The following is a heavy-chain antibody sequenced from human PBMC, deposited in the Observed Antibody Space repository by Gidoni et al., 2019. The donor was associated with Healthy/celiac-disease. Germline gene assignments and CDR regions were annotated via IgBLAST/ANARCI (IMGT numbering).Heavy chain of an antibody. CDR1: AFTFSSYC. Sequence: EVLLLVYGGGLVKHAGSLRLSCCASAFTFSSYCMNWFRQAPRKEVEGVSSISTISSNRNYVDSAKGGFTIFRDNGKNAMYLQMNSLRAEDTAVYYCASSMVVVPDYYYYGMDVWGQGTMVTVSS. CDR3: ASSMVVVPDYYYYGMDV. CDR2: ISTISSNR. V-gene: IGHV3-21*01. J-gene: IGHJ6*02. D-gene: IGHD2-2*01.